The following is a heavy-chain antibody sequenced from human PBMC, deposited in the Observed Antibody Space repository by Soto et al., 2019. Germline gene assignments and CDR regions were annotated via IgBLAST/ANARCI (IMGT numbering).Heavy chain of an antibody. CDR3: ARVRHYYGSGTRWFDP. V-gene: IGHV4-4*07. J-gene: IGHJ5*02. Sequence: KPSETLSLTCTVSGGSISSYYWSWIRQAAGKGLEWVGRIYTSGSTNYNPSLKSRVTMSVDTSKNQFSLKLSSVTAADTAVYYCARVRHYYGSGTRWFDPWGQATLVTVSS. D-gene: IGHD3-10*01. CDR2: IYTSGST. CDR1: GGSISSYY.